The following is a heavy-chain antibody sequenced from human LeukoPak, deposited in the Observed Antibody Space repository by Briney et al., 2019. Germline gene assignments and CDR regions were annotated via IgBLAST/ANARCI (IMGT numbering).Heavy chain of an antibody. J-gene: IGHJ4*02. V-gene: IGHV4-34*01. CDR3: ARDYYTADY. Sequence: PSETLSLTCAVYGGSFSGYYWSWIRQPPGKGLEWIGEINHSGSTNYNPSLKSRVTISVDTSKNQFSLKLSSVTAADTAIYYCARDYYTADYWGQGTPVTVSS. CDR2: INHSGST. D-gene: IGHD3-3*01. CDR1: GGSFSGYY.